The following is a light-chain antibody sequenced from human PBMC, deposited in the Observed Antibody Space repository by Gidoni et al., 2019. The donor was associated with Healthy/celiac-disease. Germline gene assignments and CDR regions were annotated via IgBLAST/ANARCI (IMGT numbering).Light chain of an antibody. V-gene: IGLV1-47*02. CDR3: AAWDDSLSGPV. J-gene: IGLJ1*01. CDR1: SSNIGSNY. Sequence: QSVLTQPPSASGTPGQRVTISCSGSSSNIGSNYVYWYQQLPGTAPKLLIYSNNQRPSGVPDRFSGSKSGTSASLAIGGLRSEDEADYYCAAWDDSLSGPVFGTGTKVTVL. CDR2: SNN.